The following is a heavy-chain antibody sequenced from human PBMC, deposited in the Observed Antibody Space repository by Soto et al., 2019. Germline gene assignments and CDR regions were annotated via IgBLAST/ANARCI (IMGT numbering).Heavy chain of an antibody. CDR1: GYTFSSYG. CDR2: INPSSGET. Sequence: QIRLVQSGGEVRTPGASVKASCKASGYTFSSYGITWVRQAPGQGLEWLGWINPSSGETNYAQKFQGRVTVTTDTSTTTGYMELRNLTFDDTAVYYCARDWYPRFDPWGQGTLVTVSS. V-gene: IGHV1-18*01. J-gene: IGHJ5*02. D-gene: IGHD6-13*01. CDR3: ARDWYPRFDP.